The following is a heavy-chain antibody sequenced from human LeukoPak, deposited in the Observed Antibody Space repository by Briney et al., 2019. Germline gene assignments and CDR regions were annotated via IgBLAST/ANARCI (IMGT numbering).Heavy chain of an antibody. D-gene: IGHD3-22*01. Sequence: SETLSLTCTVTGGSISSYDLSWIRQPAGKGLEWIGRIYTSGRTNYNPSLESRVAISVDKSKNQFSLKLSYVTGADTDVYYSARDGMYYYDTMGDYWGQGTLVTVSS. V-gene: IGHV4-4*07. CDR1: GGSISSYD. J-gene: IGHJ4*02. CDR2: IYTSGRT. CDR3: ARDGMYYYDTMGDY.